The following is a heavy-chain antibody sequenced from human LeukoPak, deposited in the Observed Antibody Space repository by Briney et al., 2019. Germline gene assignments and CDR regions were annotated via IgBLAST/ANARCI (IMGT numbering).Heavy chain of an antibody. CDR1: GGSFSGYY. V-gene: IGHV4-34*01. Sequence: SETLSLTCAVYGGSFSGYYWSWIRQPPGKGLEWIGEINHSGSTNYNPSLKSRVTISVDTSKNQFSLKLSSVTAADTAVYYCARHVERSRITIFGVVLRGTARRPTPDAFDIWGQGTMVTVSS. CDR2: INHSGST. J-gene: IGHJ3*02. D-gene: IGHD3-3*01. CDR3: ARHVERSRITIFGVVLRGTARRPTPDAFDI.